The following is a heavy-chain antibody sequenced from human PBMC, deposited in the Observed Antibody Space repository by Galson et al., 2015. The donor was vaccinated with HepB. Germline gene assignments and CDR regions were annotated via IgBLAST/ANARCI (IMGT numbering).Heavy chain of an antibody. D-gene: IGHD2-21*02. J-gene: IGHJ6*02. CDR3: ARSPRSSYCGGDCYPIGMDV. CDR2: IIPILGIA. V-gene: IGHV1-69*04. Sequence: SVKVSCKASGGTFSSYAIGWVRQAPGQGLEWMGRIIPILGIANYAQKFQGRVTITADKSTSTAYMELSSLRSEDTAVYYCARSPRSSYCGGDCYPIGMDVWGQGTTVTVSS. CDR1: GGTFSSYA.